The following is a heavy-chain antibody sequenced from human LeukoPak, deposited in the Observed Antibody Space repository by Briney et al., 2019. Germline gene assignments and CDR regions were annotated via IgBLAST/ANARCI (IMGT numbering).Heavy chain of an antibody. CDR1: GFTFSGSA. CDR2: IRSKANSYAT. D-gene: IGHD3-22*01. CDR3: TCYYDSSGYLPFDY. J-gene: IGHJ4*02. Sequence: GGSLRLSCAASGFTFSGSAVHWVRQASGKGLEWVGRIRSKANSYATADAASVKGRFTISRDDSKNTAYLQMNSLKTEDTAVYYCTCYYDSSGYLPFDYWGQGTLVTVSS. V-gene: IGHV3-73*01.